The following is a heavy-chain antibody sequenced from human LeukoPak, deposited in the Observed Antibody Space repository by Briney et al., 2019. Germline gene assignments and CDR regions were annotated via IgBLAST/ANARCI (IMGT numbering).Heavy chain of an antibody. V-gene: IGHV3-66*01. Sequence: PGGSLRLSCAASGFTVSSNYMSWVRQAPGKGLEWVSVIYSGGSTYYADSVKGRFTISRDNSKNTLYLQMNSLRAEDTAVYYCARDLQHGPVQYRPRPLDYWGQGTLVTVSS. CDR3: ARDLQHGPVQYRPRPLDY. CDR2: IYSGGST. CDR1: GFTVSSNY. D-gene: IGHD2-2*01. J-gene: IGHJ4*02.